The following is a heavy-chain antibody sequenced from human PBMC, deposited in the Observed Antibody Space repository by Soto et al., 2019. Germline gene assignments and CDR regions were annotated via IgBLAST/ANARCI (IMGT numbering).Heavy chain of an antibody. CDR1: GFTFYSFS. CDR3: VRDIGQYFRSGYMDG. CDR2: IDTTSNYI. Sequence: EVQLVESGGGLVKPGESLRLSCAASGFTFYSFSMNWVRQAAGRGPEWVSSIDTTSNYIYYADSVRGRFTISRDNANDSLYLQMYSLRADDTAVYYCVRDIGQYFRSGYMDGWGRGTTVTVSS. D-gene: IGHD3-9*01. J-gene: IGHJ6*03. V-gene: IGHV3-21*01.